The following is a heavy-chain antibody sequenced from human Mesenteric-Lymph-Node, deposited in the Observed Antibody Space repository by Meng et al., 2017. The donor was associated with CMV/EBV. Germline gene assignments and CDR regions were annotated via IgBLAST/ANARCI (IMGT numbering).Heavy chain of an antibody. CDR1: GGSISRYY. Sequence: SETLSPTCTVSGGSISRYYWSWIRQPPAKGLEWFGYMYYIGSIEYHRSLKSRVTISADTSKNQLSLKLSSVTAADSAVYCCARDANYCSNTKCYGFDIWGQGTVVTVSS. CDR2: MYYIGSI. V-gene: IGHV4-59*01. CDR3: ARDANYCSNTKCYGFDI. D-gene: IGHD2-2*01. J-gene: IGHJ3*02.